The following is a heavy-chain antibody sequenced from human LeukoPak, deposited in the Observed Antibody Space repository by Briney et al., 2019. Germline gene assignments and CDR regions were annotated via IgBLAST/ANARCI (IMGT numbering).Heavy chain of an antibody. J-gene: IGHJ5*02. D-gene: IGHD3-9*01. CDR2: IYYSGST. V-gene: IGHV4-39*07. CDR1: GGSISSSSYY. CDR3: ARDSPHVTFDWLSSGWFDP. Sequence: SETLSLTCTVSGGSISSSSYYWGWIRQPPGKGLEWIGSIYYSGSTYYNPSLKSRVTMSVDTSKNQFSLKLSSVTAADTAVYYCARDSPHVTFDWLSSGWFDPWGQGTLVTVSS.